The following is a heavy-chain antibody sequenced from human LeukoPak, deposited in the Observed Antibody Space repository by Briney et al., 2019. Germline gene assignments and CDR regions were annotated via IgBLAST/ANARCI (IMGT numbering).Heavy chain of an antibody. V-gene: IGHV1-2*02. CDR3: ARVEMATIPSYYYYGMDV. Sequence: ASVKVSFKASGYTFTAYYMHWVRQAPGQGLEWMGWINPNSGGTNYAQKFQGRVTMTRDTSISTAYMELSRLRSDDTAVYYCARVEMATIPSYYYYGMDVWGQGTTVTVSS. CDR2: INPNSGGT. D-gene: IGHD5-24*01. J-gene: IGHJ6*02. CDR1: GYTFTAYY.